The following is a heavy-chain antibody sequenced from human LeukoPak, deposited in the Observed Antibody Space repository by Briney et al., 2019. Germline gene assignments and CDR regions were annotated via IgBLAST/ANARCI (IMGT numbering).Heavy chain of an antibody. Sequence: SETLSLTCTVSGGSISSSSYYWGWIRQSPGKGLEWIGEINHSGSTNYNPSLKSRVTISVDTSKNQFSLKLSSVTAADTAVYYCVRKTQVLAYWYFDLWGRGTLVTVSS. V-gene: IGHV4-39*07. CDR2: INHSGST. J-gene: IGHJ2*01. CDR3: VRKTQVLAYWYFDL. CDR1: GGSISSSSYY.